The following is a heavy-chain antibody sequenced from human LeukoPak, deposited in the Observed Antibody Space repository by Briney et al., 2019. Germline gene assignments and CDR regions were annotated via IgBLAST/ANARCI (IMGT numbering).Heavy chain of an antibody. CDR2: ISGSGGTT. J-gene: IGHJ1*01. D-gene: IGHD6-19*01. CDR1: EFTFSSYA. V-gene: IGHV3-23*01. CDR3: AKGVSVAGTLEYFHH. Sequence: PGGSLRLSCTTSEFTFSSYAMSWARQAPGKGVEWVSIISGSGGTTYYADSVKGRFTISKDNPKNMLYLQMNSLRAEDTAVYYCAKGVSVAGTLEYFHHWGQGTLVTVSS.